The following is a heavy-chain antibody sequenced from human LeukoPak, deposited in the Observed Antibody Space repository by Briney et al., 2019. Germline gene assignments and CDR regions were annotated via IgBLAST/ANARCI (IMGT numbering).Heavy chain of an antibody. D-gene: IGHD3-10*01. Sequence: PGGSLRLSCAASGFTVSSNYMSWVRQAPGKGLEWVSVIYSSGSTYHADSVKGRFTISRHNSKNTLYLQMNSLRAEDTAVYYCASRSGNKGHYLDYWGQGTLVTVSS. V-gene: IGHV3-53*04. CDR2: IYSSGST. J-gene: IGHJ4*02. CDR3: ASRSGNKGHYLDY. CDR1: GFTVSSNY.